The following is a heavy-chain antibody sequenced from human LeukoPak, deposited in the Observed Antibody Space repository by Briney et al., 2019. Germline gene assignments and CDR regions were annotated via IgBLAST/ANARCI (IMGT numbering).Heavy chain of an antibody. D-gene: IGHD3-9*01. CDR2: INPSAGGT. Sequence: ASVKVSCKASGYSFTNYYMHWVRQAPGQGLEWMGKINPSAGGTGYAQKFQGRVTMTTDTSTSTAYMELRSLRSDDTAVYYCARDVLRYFDWLLPLDYWGQGTLVTVSS. J-gene: IGHJ4*02. CDR1: GYSFTNYY. V-gene: IGHV1-46*01. CDR3: ARDVLRYFDWLLPLDY.